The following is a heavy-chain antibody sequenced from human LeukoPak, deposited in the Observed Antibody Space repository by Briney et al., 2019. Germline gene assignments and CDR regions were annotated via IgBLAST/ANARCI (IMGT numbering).Heavy chain of an antibody. V-gene: IGHV3-43*02. CDR3: AKEHYYDSSGSDFDY. CDR2: ISGDGGST. CDR1: GFTFDDYA. J-gene: IGHJ4*02. D-gene: IGHD3-22*01. Sequence: GGSLRLSCAASGFTFDDYAMHWVRQAPGKGLEWVSLISGDGGSTYYADSVKGRFTISRDSSKNSLYLQMNSLRTEDTALYYCAKEHYYDSSGSDFDYWGQGTLVTVSS.